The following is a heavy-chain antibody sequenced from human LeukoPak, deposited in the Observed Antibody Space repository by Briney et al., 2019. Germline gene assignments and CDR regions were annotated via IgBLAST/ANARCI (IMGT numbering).Heavy chain of an antibody. CDR1: GFTFSSYA. V-gene: IGHV3-23*01. CDR2: ISGSGGST. J-gene: IGHJ5*02. CDR3: ANGGMVRGLNWFGP. D-gene: IGHD3-10*01. Sequence: GGSLRLSCAASGFTFSSYAMSWVRQAPGKGLEWVSAISGSGGSTYYADSVKGRFTISRDNSKNTLYLQMNSLRAEDTAVYYCANGGMVRGLNWFGPWGQGTLVTVSS.